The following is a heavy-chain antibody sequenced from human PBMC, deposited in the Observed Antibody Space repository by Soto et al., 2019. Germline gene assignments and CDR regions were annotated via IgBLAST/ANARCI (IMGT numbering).Heavy chain of an antibody. J-gene: IGHJ5*02. CDR3: ASHYPGGWFDP. CDR2: IYYSGST. CDR1: GGSISSYY. Sequence: SETLSLTCTVSGGSISSYYWSWIRQPPGKGLEWIGYIYYSGSTNYNPSLKSRVTISVDTSKNQFSLKLSSVTAADTAVYYCASHYPGGWFDPWGQGTLVTVSS. V-gene: IGHV4-59*08. D-gene: IGHD2-8*02.